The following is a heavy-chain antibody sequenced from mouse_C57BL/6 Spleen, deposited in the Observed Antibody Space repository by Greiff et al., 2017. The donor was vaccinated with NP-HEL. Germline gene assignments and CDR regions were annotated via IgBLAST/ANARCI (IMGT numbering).Heavy chain of an antibody. CDR1: GFTFSDYG. CDR3: ARWDVNAMDY. V-gene: IGHV5-17*01. D-gene: IGHD4-1*01. CDR2: ISSGSSTI. J-gene: IGHJ4*01. Sequence: EVQLVESGGGLVKPGGSLKLSCAASGFTFSDYGMHWVRQAPEKGLEWVAYISSGSSTIYYADTVKGRFTISRDNAKNTLFLQLTSLRSEDTAMYYCARWDVNAMDYWGQGTSVTVSS.